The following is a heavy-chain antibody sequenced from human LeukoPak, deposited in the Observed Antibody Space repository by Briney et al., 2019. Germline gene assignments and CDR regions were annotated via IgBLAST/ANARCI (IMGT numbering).Heavy chain of an antibody. D-gene: IGHD3-22*01. Sequence: GGSLRLSCAASGFTFSTYSMNWVRQAPGKGLEWVSSISSSSSYIYYADSVKGRFTISRDNAKNSLYLQMNSLRAEDTAVYYCARDPPIATEQNSSGYYYGGYWGQGTLVTVSS. J-gene: IGHJ4*02. CDR1: GFTFSTYS. V-gene: IGHV3-21*01. CDR3: ARDPPIATEQNSSGYYYGGY. CDR2: ISSSSSYI.